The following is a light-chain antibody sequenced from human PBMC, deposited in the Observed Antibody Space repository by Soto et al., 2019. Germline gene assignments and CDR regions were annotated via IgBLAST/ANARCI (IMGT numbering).Light chain of an antibody. Sequence: QPVLTQPPSVSGAPGQRVTISCTGSSSNIGANYDVHWYQQLPGTAPKLLIYGNSNRPSGVPDRFSGSKSGTSGSLAITGLQAEDEADYYCQSYDSSLSGVFGTGTKLTVL. CDR1: SSNIGANYD. V-gene: IGLV1-40*01. J-gene: IGLJ1*01. CDR3: QSYDSSLSGV. CDR2: GNS.